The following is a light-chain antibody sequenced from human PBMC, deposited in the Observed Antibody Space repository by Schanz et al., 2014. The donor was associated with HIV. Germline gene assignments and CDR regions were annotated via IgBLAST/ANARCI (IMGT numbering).Light chain of an antibody. CDR2: EDT. CDR3: QSFDSSLSGSV. J-gene: IGLJ3*02. CDR1: TTDVGAYKY. Sequence: QSVLTQPPSASGSPGQSVTVSCTGDTTDVGAYKYVSWYQQHPGKAPKLIIYEDTKRPSGVPDRFSGSKSGTSASLAITGLQAEDEADYYCQSFDSSLSGSVFGGGTKLTVL. V-gene: IGLV2-8*01.